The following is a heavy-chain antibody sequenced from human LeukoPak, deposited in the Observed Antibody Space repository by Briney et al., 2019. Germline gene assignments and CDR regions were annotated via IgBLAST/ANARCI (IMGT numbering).Heavy chain of an antibody. D-gene: IGHD3-10*01. CDR1: GFTFSSYA. CDR3: ARGLLWFGELLGFDY. CDR2: ISSSGSTI. J-gene: IGHJ4*02. V-gene: IGHV3-48*04. Sequence: GSLRLSCAASGFTFSSYAMSWVRQAPGKGLEWVSYISSSGSTIYYADSVKGRFTISRDNAKNSLYLQMNSLRAEDTAVYYCARGLLWFGELLGFDYWGQGTLVTVSS.